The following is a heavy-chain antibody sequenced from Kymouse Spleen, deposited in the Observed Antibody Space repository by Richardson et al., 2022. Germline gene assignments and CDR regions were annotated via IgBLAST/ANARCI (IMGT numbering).Heavy chain of an antibody. CDR3: ARHGITMVRGVIMDGMDV. CDR2: IYPGDSDT. V-gene: IGHV5-51*01. Sequence: EVQLVQSGAEVKKPGESLKISCKGSGYSFTSYWIGWVRQMPGKGLEWMGIIYPGDSDTRYSPSFQGQVTISADKSISTAYLQWSSLKASDTAMYYCARHGITMVRGVIMDGMDVWGQGTTVTVSS. D-gene: IGHD3-10*01. CDR1: GYSFTSYW. J-gene: IGHJ6*02.